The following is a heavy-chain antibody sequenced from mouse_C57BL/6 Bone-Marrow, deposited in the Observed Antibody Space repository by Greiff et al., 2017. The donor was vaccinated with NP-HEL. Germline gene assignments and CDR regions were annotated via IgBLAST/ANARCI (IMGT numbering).Heavy chain of an antibody. CDR3: ARPGVDYDEYYFDY. CDR1: GYTFTDYY. Sequence: EVQLQQSGPELVKPGASVKISCKASGYTFTDYYMNWVKQSHGKSLEWIGDINPNNGGTSYNQKFKGKATLTVDKSSSTAYMELRSLTSEDSAVYYCARPGVDYDEYYFDYWGQGTTLTVSS. J-gene: IGHJ2*01. V-gene: IGHV1-26*01. D-gene: IGHD2-4*01. CDR2: INPNNGGT.